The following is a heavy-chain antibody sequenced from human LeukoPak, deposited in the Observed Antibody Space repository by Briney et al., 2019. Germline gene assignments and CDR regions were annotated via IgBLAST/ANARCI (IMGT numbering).Heavy chain of an antibody. V-gene: IGHV3-23*01. Sequence: GGSLRLSCAASGFTFSSYAMSWVRQAPGKGLEWVSAISGRGGSAYYADSVEGRFTISRDNSKNTLYLQMNSLRAEDTAVYYCAKIAAAGSAPFDYWGQGTLVTVSS. CDR1: GFTFSSYA. CDR3: AKIAAAGSAPFDY. J-gene: IGHJ4*02. CDR2: ISGRGGSA. D-gene: IGHD6-13*01.